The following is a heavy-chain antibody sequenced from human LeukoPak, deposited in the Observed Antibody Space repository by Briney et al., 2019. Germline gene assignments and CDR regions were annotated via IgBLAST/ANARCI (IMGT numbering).Heavy chain of an antibody. CDR2: ISAYNGNT. CDR1: GYTFTSYG. V-gene: IGHV1-18*01. D-gene: IGHD2-2*02. CDR3: ARVYCSSTSCYMGLGYYYYGMDV. Sequence: ASVKVSCKASGYTFTSYGISWVRQAPGQGLEWMGWISAYNGNTNYAQKLQGRVTMTTDTSTSTAYMELRSLRSDDTAVYYCARVYCSSTSCYMGLGYYYYGMDVWGQGTTVTVSS. J-gene: IGHJ6*02.